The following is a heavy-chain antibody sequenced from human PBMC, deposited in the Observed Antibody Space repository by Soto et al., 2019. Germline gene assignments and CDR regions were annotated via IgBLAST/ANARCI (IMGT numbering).Heavy chain of an antibody. D-gene: IGHD3-22*01. Sequence: GGSLRLSCAASGFTFSSYAMHWVRQAPGKGLEWVAVISYDGSNKYYADSVKGRFTISRDNSKNTLYLQMNSLRAEDTAVYYCERVASYINMTTEFDYWGQGTLVTVSS. V-gene: IGHV3-30-3*01. CDR1: GFTFSSYA. J-gene: IGHJ4*02. CDR2: ISYDGSNK. CDR3: ERVASYINMTTEFDY.